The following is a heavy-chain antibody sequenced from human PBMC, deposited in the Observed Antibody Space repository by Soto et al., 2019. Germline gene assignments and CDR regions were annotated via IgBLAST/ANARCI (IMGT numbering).Heavy chain of an antibody. Sequence: SETLSLTCAVYGGSFSGHYWSWIRQPPGKGLEWIGEINDSGSTNYNPALKSRVTILVDTSKNQFSLKLSSVTAADTAVYYCARVPDRWGQGTLVTVSS. V-gene: IGHV4-34*01. J-gene: IGHJ5*02. CDR2: INDSGST. D-gene: IGHD2-2*01. CDR1: GGSFSGHY. CDR3: ARVPDR.